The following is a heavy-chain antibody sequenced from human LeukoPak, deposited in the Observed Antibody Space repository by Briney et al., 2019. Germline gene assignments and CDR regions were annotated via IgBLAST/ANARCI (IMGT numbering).Heavy chain of an antibody. CDR1: GFTFSNYA. D-gene: IGHD4-23*01. V-gene: IGHV3-23*01. CDR3: ARRAGGYSHPYDY. J-gene: IGHJ4*02. CDR2: INGRGGST. Sequence: GGSLRLSCAASGFTFSNYAMSWVRQAPGKGLEWVSSINGRGGSTYYADSVKGRFTISRDNSKNTLYLQMNSLRAEDTAVYYCARRAGGYSHPYDYWGQGTLVTVSS.